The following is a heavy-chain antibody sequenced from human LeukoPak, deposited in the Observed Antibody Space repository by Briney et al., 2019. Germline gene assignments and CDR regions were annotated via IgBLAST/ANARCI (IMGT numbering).Heavy chain of an antibody. CDR1: GFTVSSNY. D-gene: IGHD6-19*01. CDR2: IYSGGST. V-gene: IGHV3-66*01. CDR3: ARTGVTGSSGQIDY. J-gene: IGHJ4*02. Sequence: GGSLRLSCAASGFTVSSNYMSWVRQAPGKGLEWVSVIYSGGSTYYADSVKGRFTIPRDNSKNTLYLQMNSLRAEDTAVYYCARTGVTGSSGQIDYWGQGTLVTVSS.